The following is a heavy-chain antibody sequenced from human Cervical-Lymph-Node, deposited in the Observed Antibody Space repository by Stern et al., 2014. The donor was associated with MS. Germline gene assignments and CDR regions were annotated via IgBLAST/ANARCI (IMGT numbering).Heavy chain of an antibody. CDR3: ASRGTPFDVTSINEY. J-gene: IGHJ4*02. V-gene: IGHV3-30-3*01. D-gene: IGHD1-1*01. Sequence: VQLVESGGGVVQPGRSLRLSCAASGFTFSSFAMHWVRQAPGKGLEWVAVISHNGATTYYADSVKGRFTISRDNSKDTLFLQMNSLRPEDTAVYYCASRGTPFDVTSINEYWGQGTLVTVSS. CDR2: ISHNGATT. CDR1: GFTFSSFA.